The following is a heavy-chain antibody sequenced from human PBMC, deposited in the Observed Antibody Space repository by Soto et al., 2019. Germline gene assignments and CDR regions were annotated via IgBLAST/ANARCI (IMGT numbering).Heavy chain of an antibody. J-gene: IGHJ3*02. CDR2: ISDSGGST. CDR1: GFTFSTYV. Sequence: EVQLLESGGGLVQPGGSLRLSCAASGFTFSTYVMSWVRQAPGKGLECVSGISDSGGSTYYADSVKGRFTISRDNSRNTLDLHMNSLRADDTAVYHCSKPRGGLEHAFQIWGQGTMVTVSS. CDR3: SKPRGGLEHAFQI. V-gene: IGHV3-23*01. D-gene: IGHD1-1*01.